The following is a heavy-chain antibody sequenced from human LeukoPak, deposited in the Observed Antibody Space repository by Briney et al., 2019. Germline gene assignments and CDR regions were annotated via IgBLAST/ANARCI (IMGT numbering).Heavy chain of an antibody. V-gene: IGHV4-38-2*02. CDR1: GYSISSGYY. CDR3: AREWGY. D-gene: IGHD1-26*01. CDR2: IYHSGST. Sequence: PSETLSLTCTVSGYSISSGYYWGWIRQPPGKGLEWIGSIYHSGSTYYNPSLESRVTISVDTSKNQFSLKLSSVTAADTAVYYCAREWGYWGQGTLVTVSS. J-gene: IGHJ4*02.